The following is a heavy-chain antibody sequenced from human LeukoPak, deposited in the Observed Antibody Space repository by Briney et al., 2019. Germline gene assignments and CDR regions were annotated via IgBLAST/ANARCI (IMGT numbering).Heavy chain of an antibody. CDR3: ARDRRHGDYDEY. J-gene: IGHJ4*02. V-gene: IGHV1-69*13. CDR2: IIPIFGTA. D-gene: IGHD4-17*01. CDR1: GGTFISYA. Sequence: ASVKVSCKASGGTFISYAISWVRQAPGQGLEWMGGIIPIFGTANYAQKFQGRVTITAAESTSTAYMELSSLRSEDTAVYYCARDRRHGDYDEYWGQGTLVTVSS.